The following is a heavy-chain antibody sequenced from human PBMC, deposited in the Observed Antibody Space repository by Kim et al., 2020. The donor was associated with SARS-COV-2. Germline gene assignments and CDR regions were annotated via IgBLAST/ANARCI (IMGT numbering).Heavy chain of an antibody. D-gene: IGHD1-26*01. CDR1: GGSITPFF. CDR2: ISYTGST. Sequence: SETLSLTCSVSGGSITPFFWNWIRQPPGKGLEYLGYISYTGSTNYIPSLKSRVTISLDTSKTQFSLYLSSVTAADTAVYYCGRSPRWELQPFDYWGQGTLVTVSS. V-gene: IGHV4-59*01. J-gene: IGHJ4*02. CDR3: GRSPRWELQPFDY.